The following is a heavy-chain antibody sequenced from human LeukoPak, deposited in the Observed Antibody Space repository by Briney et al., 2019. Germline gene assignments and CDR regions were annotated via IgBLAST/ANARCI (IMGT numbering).Heavy chain of an antibody. J-gene: IGHJ4*02. V-gene: IGHV1-18*04. D-gene: IGHD6-13*01. CDR2: ISAYNGNT. CDR3: ARDPGYSSSWYFDY. CDR1: GYTFTSYY. Sequence: ASVKVSFKASGYTFTSYYMHWVRQAPGQGLEWMGWISAYNGNTNYAQKLQGRVTMTTDTSTSTAYMELRSLRSDDTAVYYCARDPGYSSSWYFDYWGQGTLVTVSS.